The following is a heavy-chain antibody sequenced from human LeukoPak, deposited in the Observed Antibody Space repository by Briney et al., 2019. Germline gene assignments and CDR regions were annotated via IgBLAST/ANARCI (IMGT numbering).Heavy chain of an antibody. CDR2: ILTSGST. Sequence: SETLSLTCTVSGGSISSYHWSWVRQPPGKGLEWIGYILTSGSTNYNPSLKSRLTISVDTSKNQFTLKLSSVTAAATAVYYCARLRVSGSYLYYFDYWGQGTLVTVSS. D-gene: IGHD1-26*01. CDR1: GGSISSYH. CDR3: ARLRVSGSYLYYFDY. V-gene: IGHV4-4*09. J-gene: IGHJ4*02.